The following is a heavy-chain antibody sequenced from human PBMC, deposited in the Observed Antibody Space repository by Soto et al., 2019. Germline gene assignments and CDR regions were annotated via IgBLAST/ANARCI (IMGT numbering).Heavy chain of an antibody. V-gene: IGHV1-3*01. D-gene: IGHD4-17*01. CDR2: INAGNGNT. Sequence: GASVKVSCKASGYTFASYARHWVRQAPGQRLEWMGWINAGNGNTKYSQKFQGRVTITRDTSASTAYMELSSLRSEDTAVYYCARDPHYGHWFDYWGQGTLVTVSS. CDR3: ARDPHYGHWFDY. J-gene: IGHJ4*02. CDR1: GYTFASYA.